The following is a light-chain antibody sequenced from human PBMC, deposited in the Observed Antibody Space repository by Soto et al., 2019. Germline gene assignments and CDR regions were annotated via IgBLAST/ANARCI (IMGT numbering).Light chain of an antibody. J-gene: IGKJ1*01. CDR2: TAS. CDR3: QQRSNWPWT. V-gene: IGKV1-5*01. CDR1: QTISSW. Sequence: DIQMAQSPSTLSGSGGDRVTITCRASQTISSWLAWYQQKPGKAPNLLIHTASSLQTGVPSRFSGGGSGTVFTLTISRLEPEDFAVYYCQQRSNWPWTFGQGTKVDIK.